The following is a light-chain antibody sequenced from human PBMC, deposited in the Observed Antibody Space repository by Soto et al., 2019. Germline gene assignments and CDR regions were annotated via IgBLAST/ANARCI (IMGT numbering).Light chain of an antibody. V-gene: IGLV2-14*01. CDR2: DVS. CDR1: SSDVGGYNY. J-gene: IGLJ2*01. CDR3: TSYSYTSDHTRGVA. Sequence: QSALTQPASVSGSPGQSITISCTGTSSDVGGYNYVSWYQQHPGKAPKLMIYDVSNRPSGVSNRFSGSKSGNTASLTISGLQAEDEADYYCTSYSYTSDHTRGVAFGGGTQLTVL.